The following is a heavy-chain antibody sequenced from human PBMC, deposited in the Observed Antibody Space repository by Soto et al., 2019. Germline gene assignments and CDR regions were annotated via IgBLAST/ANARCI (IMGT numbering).Heavy chain of an antibody. CDR2: ISSSSSYI. CDR3: AREGRFDAFDI. CDR1: GFSFSSYS. V-gene: IGHV3-21*01. Sequence: EVQLVESGGGLVKPGGSLRLSCAASGFSFSSYSMNWVRQAPGMGLEWVSSISSSSSYIYYADSVKGRFTISRDNAKNSLYLQMNSLRAEDTAVYYCAREGRFDAFDIWGQGTMVTVSS. J-gene: IGHJ3*02.